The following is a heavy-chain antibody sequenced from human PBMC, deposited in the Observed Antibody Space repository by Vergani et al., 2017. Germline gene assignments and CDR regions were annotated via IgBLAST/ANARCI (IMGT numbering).Heavy chain of an antibody. J-gene: IGHJ4*02. V-gene: IGHV4-38-2*01. D-gene: IGHD3-9*01. CDR1: GFSIDNGYS. CDR3: ARRSGIVYDIFSGTQYFFDF. Sequence: QVQLQESGPGLVKPSETLSLTCAVSGFSIDNGYSWDWIRQPPGKWLEWIGSIYRTGRTHFNPSLKSRVTISVATSNNHFSLRLNSLTAADTAVYYCARRSGIVYDIFSGTQYFFDFWGQGTLVTVSS. CDR2: IYRTGRT.